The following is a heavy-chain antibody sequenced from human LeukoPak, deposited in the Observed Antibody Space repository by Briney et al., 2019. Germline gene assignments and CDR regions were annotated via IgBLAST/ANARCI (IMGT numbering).Heavy chain of an antibody. D-gene: IGHD5-24*01. CDR1: GFAFSGLS. V-gene: IGHV3-21*04. Sequence: GGSLRLSCAASGFAFSGLSMNWGRQAPGKGLEWISFISGYNGSTYYADSVKGRFTISRDNAKNSLYLQMNSLRDEDTAVYYCARGQLHEHWGQGTLVTVSS. CDR3: ARGQLHEH. CDR2: ISGYNGST. J-gene: IGHJ1*01.